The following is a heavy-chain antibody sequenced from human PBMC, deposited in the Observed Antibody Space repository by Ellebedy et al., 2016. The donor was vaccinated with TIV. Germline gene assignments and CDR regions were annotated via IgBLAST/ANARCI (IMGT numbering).Heavy chain of an antibody. CDR1: GFIFSNFP. V-gene: IGHV3-30*15. CDR3: ARDDYHGSGIYY. J-gene: IGHJ4*02. CDR2: IAYDGNDE. D-gene: IGHD3-10*01. Sequence: GGSLRLSCKASGFIFSNFPMHWVRQAPGTGLEWVAVIAYDGNDEYYADSVKGRFTISRDNSKSTFYLQMSSLRAGDTAVYYCARDDYHGSGIYYWGQGTLVTVSS.